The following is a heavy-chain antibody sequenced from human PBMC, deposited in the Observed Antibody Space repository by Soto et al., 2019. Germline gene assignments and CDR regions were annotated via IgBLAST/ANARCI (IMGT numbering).Heavy chain of an antibody. D-gene: IGHD3-16*01. J-gene: IGHJ4*02. CDR1: GGTFTSYA. Sequence: ASVKVSCKASGGTFTSYAISWVRQAPGQGLEWMGGIIPISETANYAQKFQGRVTITADESTSTAYMELSSLRSEDTAAYYCARDRDNTSMLLYFDYWGQGTLVTVSS. V-gene: IGHV1-69*13. CDR2: IIPISETA. CDR3: ARDRDNTSMLLYFDY.